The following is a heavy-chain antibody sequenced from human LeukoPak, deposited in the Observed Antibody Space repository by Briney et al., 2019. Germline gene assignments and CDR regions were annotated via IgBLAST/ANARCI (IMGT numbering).Heavy chain of an antibody. D-gene: IGHD1-26*01. Sequence: PGGSLRLSCAASGFTFSNAWMNWVRQAPGKGLEWVANIKQDGSKKSYVDSVKGRFTISRDNAKNSLYLQMNSLRDEDTAVYYCASSGSYRFDYWGQGTLVTVSS. CDR1: GFTFSNAW. V-gene: IGHV3-7*01. CDR2: IKQDGSKK. J-gene: IGHJ4*02. CDR3: ASSGSYRFDY.